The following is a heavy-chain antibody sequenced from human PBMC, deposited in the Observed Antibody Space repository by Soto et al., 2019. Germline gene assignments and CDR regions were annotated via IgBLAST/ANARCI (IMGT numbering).Heavy chain of an antibody. J-gene: IGHJ4*02. Sequence: EVQLVESGGGLVQPGRSLRLSCAASGFTFDDYAMHWVRQAPGKGLEWFSGISWNSGSIGYADSVKGRFTISRDNAKNSLYLQMNSLRAEDTALYYWAKDWDSSSDRGSYFDYWGQGTLVTVSS. CDR2: ISWNSGSI. CDR1: GFTFDDYA. V-gene: IGHV3-9*01. D-gene: IGHD6-6*01. CDR3: AKDWDSSSDRGSYFDY.